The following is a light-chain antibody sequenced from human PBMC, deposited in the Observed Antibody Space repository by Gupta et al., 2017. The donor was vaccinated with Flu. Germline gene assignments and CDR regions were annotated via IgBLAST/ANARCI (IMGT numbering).Light chain of an antibody. CDR3: QSADSSGNYRV. CDR2: KDN. J-gene: IGLJ1*01. Sequence: SYELTQPPTVSVVPGQTARITCSGDALPNQYAYWYQQKPDQAPVLLVYKDNERPSGIPERFSGSSSGTTVTLTISEVQTEDEAEYYCQSADSSGNYRVFGSGTKVTVL. V-gene: IGLV3-25*02. CDR1: ALPNQY.